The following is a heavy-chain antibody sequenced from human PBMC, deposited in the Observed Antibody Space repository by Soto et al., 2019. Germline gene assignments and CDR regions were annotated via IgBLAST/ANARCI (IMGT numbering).Heavy chain of an antibody. J-gene: IGHJ4*02. CDR2: INPSGGST. D-gene: IGHD6-19*01. CDR1: RYTFTSYY. Sequence: ASAKLSSKAPRYTFTSYYMHWARQAPGQGLEWMGIINPSGGSTSYAQKFQGRVTMTRDTSTSTVYMELSSLRSEDTAVYYCARERIAVAGTHDYWGQGTLVTLSS. V-gene: IGHV1-46*03. CDR3: ARERIAVAGTHDY.